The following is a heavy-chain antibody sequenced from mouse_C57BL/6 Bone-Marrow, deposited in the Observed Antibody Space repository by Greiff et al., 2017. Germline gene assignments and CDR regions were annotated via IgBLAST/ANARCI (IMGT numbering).Heavy chain of an antibody. CDR1: GFTFSSYG. V-gene: IGHV5-6*01. CDR2: ISSGGSYT. J-gene: IGHJ3*01. Sequence: EVKLVESGGDLVKPGGSLKLSCAASGFTFSSYGMSWVRQTPDKRLEWVATISSGGSYTYYPDSVKGRFTISRDNAKNTLYLQMSSLKSEDTAMXYCARFAYWGQGTLVTVSA. CDR3: ARFAY.